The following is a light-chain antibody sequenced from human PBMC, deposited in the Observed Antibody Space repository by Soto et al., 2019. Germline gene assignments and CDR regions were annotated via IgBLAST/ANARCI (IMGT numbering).Light chain of an antibody. V-gene: IGLV6-57*04. CDR2: EDS. J-gene: IGLJ2*01. Sequence: NFMLTQPHSVSESPGKTVTISCTRSSGSIAGYYVQWYQQRPDSAPTTVIYEDSQRPSGVPDRFSGSIDSPSNSASLTISTLKPEDEADYFCQSYDSKDHVVFGGGTKLTVL. CDR1: SGSIAGYY. CDR3: QSYDSKDHVV.